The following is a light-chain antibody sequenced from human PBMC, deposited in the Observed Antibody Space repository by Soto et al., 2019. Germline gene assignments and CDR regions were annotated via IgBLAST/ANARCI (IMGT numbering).Light chain of an antibody. Sequence: SYELTQPPSVSVSPGQTANITCSGNTLGIKFVFWYQQKAGQSPMVVIYEDTKRPSGIPERFSGSNSGNTATLTISGTQAMDEADFYCQAWDSGTVVFGGGTKVTVL. CDR3: QAWDSGTVV. V-gene: IGLV3-1*01. CDR2: EDT. CDR1: TLGIKF. J-gene: IGLJ2*01.